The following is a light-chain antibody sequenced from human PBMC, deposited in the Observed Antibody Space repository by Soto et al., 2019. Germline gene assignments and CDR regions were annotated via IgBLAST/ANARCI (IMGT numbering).Light chain of an antibody. J-gene: IGKJ1*01. CDR1: QDIKNY. Sequence: DIQMTQSPSSLSASVGDRVTITCQASQDIKNYLNWYQQKPGKAPKLLISKASSLESGVPSRFSGSGSGTEFTLTISSLQPDDFATYYCQQYNSYRAFGQGTKVDIK. CDR2: KAS. V-gene: IGKV1-5*03. CDR3: QQYNSYRA.